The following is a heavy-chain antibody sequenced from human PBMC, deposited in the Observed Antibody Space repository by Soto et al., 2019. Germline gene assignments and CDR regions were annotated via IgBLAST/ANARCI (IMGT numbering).Heavy chain of an antibody. CDR3: ARHYRQFDY. Sequence: QLQLQESGPGLVKPSETLSLTCTVSGGSISSSSYYWGWIRQPPGKGLEWIGSIYYSGSTYYNPSLKGRAPSSVATYMNQCSRRLSSGTAADTAVYYCARHYRQFDYWGQGTLVTVSS. V-gene: IGHV4-39*01. CDR2: IYYSGST. D-gene: IGHD3-16*02. J-gene: IGHJ4*02. CDR1: GGSISSSSYY.